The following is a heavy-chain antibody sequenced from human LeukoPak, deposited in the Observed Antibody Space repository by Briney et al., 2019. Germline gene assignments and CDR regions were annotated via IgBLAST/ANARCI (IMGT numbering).Heavy chain of an antibody. CDR1: GFTFSSYA. J-gene: IGHJ4*02. D-gene: IGHD6-19*01. CDR2: ISGSGGST. CDR3: GKDRIAVAGTLDY. V-gene: IGHV3-23*01. Sequence: GGSLRLSCAASGFTFSSYAMSWVRQAPGKGLEWVSAISGSGGSTYYADSVKGRFTISGDNSKNTLYLQMNSLRAEDTAVYYCGKDRIAVAGTLDYWGQGTLVTVSS.